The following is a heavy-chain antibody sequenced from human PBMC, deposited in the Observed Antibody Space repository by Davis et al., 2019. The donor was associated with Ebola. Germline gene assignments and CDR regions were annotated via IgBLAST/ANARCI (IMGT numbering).Heavy chain of an antibody. D-gene: IGHD3-22*01. V-gene: IGHV3-43D*03. J-gene: IGHJ4*02. CDR1: GFTFGDYA. Sequence: GESLKISCAASGFTFGDYAMHWVRQAPGKGLEWVSLISWDGRSTAYADSVRDRFSISRDNSRNFLYLQMNGQRAEDTALYYCTAYDSTFRNYWGQGTLVTVSS. CDR3: TAYDSTFRNY. CDR2: ISWDGRST.